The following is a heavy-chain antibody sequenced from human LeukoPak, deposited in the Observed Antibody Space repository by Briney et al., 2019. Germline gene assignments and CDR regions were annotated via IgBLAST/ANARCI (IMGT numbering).Heavy chain of an antibody. J-gene: IGHJ4*02. V-gene: IGHV3-30*02. Sequence: QPGGSLRLSCAASGFTFSSSGMHWVRQAPGKGLEWVAFIRYDGTSKYYADSVKGRCTISRDNSKNTVYLQMNSLRAEDTAVYYCAKETRGSYSDYWGQGTLVTVSS. D-gene: IGHD1-26*01. CDR2: IRYDGTSK. CDR1: GFTFSSSG. CDR3: AKETRGSYSDY.